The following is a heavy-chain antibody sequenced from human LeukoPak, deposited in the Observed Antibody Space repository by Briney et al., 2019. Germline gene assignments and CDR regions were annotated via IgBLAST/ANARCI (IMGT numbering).Heavy chain of an antibody. J-gene: IGHJ5*02. Sequence: SETLSLTCTVSGGAIGSYYWSWIRQPPGKGLEWLGYIYYTGATKYNPSLESRVTISVDTSKSQFSLQLSSVTAADTAVYYCTRDAEISGYTWYNWFDPWGQGILVTVSS. D-gene: IGHD3-22*01. CDR1: GGAIGSYY. CDR3: TRDAEISGYTWYNWFDP. V-gene: IGHV4-59*01. CDR2: IYYTGAT.